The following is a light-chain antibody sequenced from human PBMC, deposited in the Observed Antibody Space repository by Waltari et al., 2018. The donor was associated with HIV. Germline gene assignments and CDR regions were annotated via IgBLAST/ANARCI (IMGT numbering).Light chain of an antibody. J-gene: IGLJ2*01. CDR3: CSYVGNGLLV. CDR1: SSDVGSYNL. Sequence: QSALTQPASVSGSPGQSITISCTGASSDVGSYNLVSWYPQHPGKAPKLMIYEVTKRPSGVSNRFSGSKSGNTASLTISELQADDEADYYCCSYVGNGLLVVGGGTKLTVL. CDR2: EVT. V-gene: IGLV2-23*02.